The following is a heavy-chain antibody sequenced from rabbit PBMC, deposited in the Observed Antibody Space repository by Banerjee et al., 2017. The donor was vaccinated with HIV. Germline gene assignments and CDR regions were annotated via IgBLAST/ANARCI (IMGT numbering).Heavy chain of an antibody. J-gene: IGHJ6*01. D-gene: IGHD4-1*01. CDR2: IYAGSGGNS. CDR1: GIDFSSDYW. CDR3: ARGVSTSGRGYGL. V-gene: IGHV1S40*01. Sequence: QSLEESGGDLVKPGASLTLTCTASGIDFSSDYWICWVRQAPGQGLEWIACIYAGSGGNSDYANWAKSRFTISKTSSTTVTLQMTRLTAADTATYFCARGVSTSGRGYGLWGPGTLVTVS.